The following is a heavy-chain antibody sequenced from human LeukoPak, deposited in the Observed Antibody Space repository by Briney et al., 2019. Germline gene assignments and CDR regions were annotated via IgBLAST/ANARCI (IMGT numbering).Heavy chain of an antibody. D-gene: IGHD1-7*01. CDR1: GFTFSSYW. CDR3: AREGMGTTFSAWFEP. CDR2: VSSDGSID. Sequence: GGTLRLSCAASGFTFSSYWMHWVRQAPGKGLEWVAVVSSDGSIDYYADSLRGRFTVSRDNSKNTMFLQFNTLRPEDTAVYYCAREGMGTTFSAWFEPWGQGTLVTVSS. V-gene: IGHV3-30*03. J-gene: IGHJ5*02.